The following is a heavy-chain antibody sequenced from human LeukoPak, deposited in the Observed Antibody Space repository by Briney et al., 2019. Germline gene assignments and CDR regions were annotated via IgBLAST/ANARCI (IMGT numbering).Heavy chain of an antibody. V-gene: IGHV3-23*01. CDR2: ISGSGGST. CDR1: GFTFSSYA. Sequence: GGSLRLSCAASGFTFSSYAMSWVRQAPGKGLEWVSAISGSGGSTYYADSVKGRFTISRDNAKNSLYLQMNSLRAEDTAVYYCARDQRASYYDFWSGYQYNWFDPWGQGTLVTVSS. CDR3: ARDQRASYYDFWSGYQYNWFDP. J-gene: IGHJ5*02. D-gene: IGHD3-3*01.